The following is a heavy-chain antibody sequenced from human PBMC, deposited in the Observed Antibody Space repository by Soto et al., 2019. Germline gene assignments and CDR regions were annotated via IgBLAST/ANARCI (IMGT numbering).Heavy chain of an antibody. D-gene: IGHD3-22*01. CDR1: GYTFTSYA. CDR2: INAGNGNT. CDR3: ATSLYYYDSSGYYDRYY. Sequence: WASVKVSCKASGYTFTSYAMHWVRQAPGQRLEWMGWINAGNGNTKYSQKFQGRVTITRDTSASTAYMELSSLRSEDTAVYYCATSLYYYDSSGYYDRYYWGQGTLVTVSS. J-gene: IGHJ4*02. V-gene: IGHV1-3*01.